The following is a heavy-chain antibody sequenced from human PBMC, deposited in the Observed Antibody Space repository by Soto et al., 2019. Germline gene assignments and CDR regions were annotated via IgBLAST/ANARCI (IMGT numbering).Heavy chain of an antibody. CDR3: ARNGRDGMDF. V-gene: IGHV4-34*12. CDR2: IIHSGST. J-gene: IGHJ6*02. CDR1: GGSFSGYS. Sequence: SETLSLTCAVYGGSFSGYSWSWIRQPPGKGLEWIGEIIHSGSTNYNPSLKSRVTISEDTAKNQFSLKLSSVTAADTAVYFCARNGRDGMDFSGLYTTVTVS.